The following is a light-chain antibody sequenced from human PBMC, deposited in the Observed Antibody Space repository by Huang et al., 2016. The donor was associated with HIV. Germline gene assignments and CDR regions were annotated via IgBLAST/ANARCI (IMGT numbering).Light chain of an antibody. CDR2: GAS. J-gene: IGKJ1*01. Sequence: EIVMTQSPATLSVSPGERATLSCRASQSVSSNLGWYQHNPGQAPRLLIYGASTRATDIPARFSGSGSGTEFTLTITSLQSEDFAVYYCLPYNNWPPWTFGQGTKVEIK. V-gene: IGKV3-15*01. CDR1: QSVSSN. CDR3: LPYNNWPPWT.